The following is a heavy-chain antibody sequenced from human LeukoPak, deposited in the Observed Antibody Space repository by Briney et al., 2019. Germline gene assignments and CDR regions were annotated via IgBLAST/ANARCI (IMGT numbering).Heavy chain of an antibody. CDR1: GGSFSGYY. CDR3: ARGYGDIVVVVAATPGASSYYYMDV. V-gene: IGHV4-34*01. D-gene: IGHD2-15*01. J-gene: IGHJ6*03. CDR2: INHSGST. Sequence: SETLSLTCAVYGGSFSGYYWSWIRQPPGKGLEWIGEINHSGSTNYNPSLKSRVTISVDTSKNQFSLKLSSVTAADTAVYYCARGYGDIVVVVAATPGASSYYYMDVWGKGTTVTVSS.